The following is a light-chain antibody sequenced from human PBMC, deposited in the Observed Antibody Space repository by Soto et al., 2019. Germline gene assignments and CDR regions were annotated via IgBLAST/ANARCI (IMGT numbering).Light chain of an antibody. CDR2: DVN. J-gene: IGLJ1*01. CDR3: SSYTSSSTEV. Sequence: QSALPQPASVSGSPGPSITISCTGTTSDVGGYNYVSWYQHHPGKAPKLLIYDVNSRPSGVSDRFSGSKSGNTASLTISGLQAEDEADYYCSSYTSSSTEVFGTGTKVTVL. V-gene: IGLV2-14*03. CDR1: TSDVGGYNY.